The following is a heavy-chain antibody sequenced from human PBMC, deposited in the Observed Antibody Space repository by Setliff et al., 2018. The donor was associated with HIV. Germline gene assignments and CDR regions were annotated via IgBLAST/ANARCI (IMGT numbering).Heavy chain of an antibody. CDR1: GGSISSGSYY. Sequence: SETLSLTCTVSGGSISSGSYYWSWIRQPAGKGLEWIGRIYTSGSTNYNPSLKSRVTISVDTSKNKFSLKLSPVTAADTAVYYCAGEGKYSGSYPDAFDIWGQGTMVTVSS. CDR3: AGEGKYSGSYPDAFDI. J-gene: IGHJ3*02. V-gene: IGHV4-61*02. D-gene: IGHD1-26*01. CDR2: IYTSGST.